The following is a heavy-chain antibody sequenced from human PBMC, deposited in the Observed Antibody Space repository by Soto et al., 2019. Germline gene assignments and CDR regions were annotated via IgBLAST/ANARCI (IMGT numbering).Heavy chain of an antibody. CDR2: ISWNSDNL. V-gene: IGHV3-9*01. CDR3: AKDGVSSWKRNWFCS. D-gene: IGHD2-2*01. Sequence: EVQLVESGGDLVQSGRSLRLSCVGSGFTFDDYAMHWVRRAPGKGLEWVSSISWNSDNLGYADSVKGRFTISSDNAKNSLYLEMNSLRLEDAALYFCAKDGVSSWKRNWFCSWGQGTLVSVFS. CDR1: GFTFDDYA. J-gene: IGHJ5*01.